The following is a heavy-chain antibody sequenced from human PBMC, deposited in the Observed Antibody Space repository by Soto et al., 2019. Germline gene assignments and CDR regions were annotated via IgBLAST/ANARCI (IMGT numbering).Heavy chain of an antibody. D-gene: IGHD2-21*02. Sequence: QVQLVQSGGEVKKPGASVKVSCKASGYTFTNYGVSWVRQAPGQGLEWMGWISPYNGDTNYAQKLKDRVSMSTDTSTSTAYMELRSLRSDDTAVYYCARDFVYCGGDCFDDTFDIWGQGTMVAVSS. CDR2: ISPYNGDT. V-gene: IGHV1-18*01. CDR3: ARDFVYCGGDCFDDTFDI. CDR1: GYTFTNYG. J-gene: IGHJ3*02.